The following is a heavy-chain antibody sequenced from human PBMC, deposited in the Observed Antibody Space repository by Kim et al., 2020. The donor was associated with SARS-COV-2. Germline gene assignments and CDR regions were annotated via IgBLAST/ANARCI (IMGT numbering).Heavy chain of an antibody. Sequence: PSLTGRVTISVDTSKNQFSLKLSSVTAADPAVYYCARSNLYSSSWYYFDYWGQGTLVTVSS. V-gene: IGHV4-39*01. CDR3: ARSNLYSSSWYYFDY. D-gene: IGHD6-13*01. J-gene: IGHJ4*02.